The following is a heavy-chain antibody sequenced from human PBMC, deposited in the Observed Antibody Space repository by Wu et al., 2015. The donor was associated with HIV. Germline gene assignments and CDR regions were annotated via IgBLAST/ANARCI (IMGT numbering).Heavy chain of an antibody. CDR1: GYTFTSYG. CDR3: ARVSGSNPLSLWPSSWYGDY. D-gene: IGHD6-13*01. V-gene: IGHV1-18*01. CDR2: ISAYNGNT. Sequence: QVQLVQSGAEVKKPGASVKVSCKASGYTFTSYGISWVRQAPGQGLEWMGWISAYNGNTNYAQKLQGRVTMTTDTSTSTAYMELRSLRSDDTAVYYCARVSGSNPLSLWPSSWYGDYWGQGTPGHRSPQ. J-gene: IGHJ4*02.